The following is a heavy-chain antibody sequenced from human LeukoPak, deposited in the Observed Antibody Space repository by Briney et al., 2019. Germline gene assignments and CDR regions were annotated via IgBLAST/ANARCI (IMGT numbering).Heavy chain of an antibody. D-gene: IGHD3-3*01. CDR1: GFTFSSYD. J-gene: IGHJ4*02. CDR2: IGTAGDT. Sequence: GGSLRLSCAASGFTFSSYDMHWVRQATGKGLEWVSAIGTAGDTYYPGSVKGRFTISRDNSKNTLYLQMNSLRAEDTAVYYCARVPAYYDSLYFDYWGQGTLVTVSS. V-gene: IGHV3-13*01. CDR3: ARVPAYYDSLYFDY.